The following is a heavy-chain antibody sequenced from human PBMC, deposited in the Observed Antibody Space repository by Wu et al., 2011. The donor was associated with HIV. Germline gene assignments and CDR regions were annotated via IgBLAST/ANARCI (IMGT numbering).Heavy chain of an antibody. V-gene: IGHV1-46*01. J-gene: IGHJ3*02. CDR1: GYSFTSHY. CDR3: ASRDPTTMTDGHAFDI. CDR2: INPSGDST. Sequence: QVQLVHSGAEVKKPGASVKVSCKASGYSFTSHYMHWVRQAPGQGLEWVGIINPSGDSTNYAQKFQGRVTMTRDTSTSTVYMELYSLRSEDTAVYFCASRDPTTMTDGHAFDIWGQGTMVTVSS. D-gene: IGHD4-17*01.